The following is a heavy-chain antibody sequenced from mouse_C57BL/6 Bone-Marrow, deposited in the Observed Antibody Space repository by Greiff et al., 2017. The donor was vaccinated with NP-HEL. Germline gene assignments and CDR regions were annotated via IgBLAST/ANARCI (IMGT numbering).Heavy chain of an antibody. CDR1: GYTFTSYV. J-gene: IGHJ4*01. D-gene: IGHD1-1*01. CDR2: IYPRSGNT. V-gene: IGHV1-81*01. Sequence: VQLQESGAELARPGASVKLSCKASGYTFTSYVISWVKQSTGQGLEWIGEIYPRSGNTYYNEKFKGKATLTADKSSSTAYMELRSLTSEDSAVYFCARSLLLRNYYAMDYWGQGTSVTVSS. CDR3: ARSLLLRNYYAMDY.